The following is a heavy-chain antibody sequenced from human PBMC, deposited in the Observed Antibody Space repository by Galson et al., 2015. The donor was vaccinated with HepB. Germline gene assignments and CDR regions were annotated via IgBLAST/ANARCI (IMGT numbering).Heavy chain of an antibody. Sequence: LSLTCAVYGGSFSGYYWSWIRQPPGKGLEWIGEINHSGSTNYNPSLKSRVTISVDTSKNQFSLKLSSVTAADTAVYYCARWTTVTSYYYYGMDVWGQGATVTVSS. D-gene: IGHD4-17*01. CDR3: ARWTTVTSYYYYGMDV. CDR2: INHSGST. V-gene: IGHV4-34*01. CDR1: GGSFSGYY. J-gene: IGHJ6*02.